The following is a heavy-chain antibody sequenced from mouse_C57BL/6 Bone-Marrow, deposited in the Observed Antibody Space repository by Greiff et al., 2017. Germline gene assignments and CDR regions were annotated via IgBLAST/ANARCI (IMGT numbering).Heavy chain of an antibody. V-gene: IGHV14-4*01. CDR1: GFNIKDDY. D-gene: IGHD2-4*01. J-gene: IGHJ2*01. Sequence: VQLQQSGAELVRPGASVKLSCTASGFNIKDDYMHWVKQRPEQGLEWIGWIDPENGDTEYASKFQGKATITADTSSNTAYLQLSSLTSEDTAVYYFYSGVYYDYDEGDYWGQGNTPTVSS. CDR3: YSGVYYDYDEGDY. CDR2: IDPENGDT.